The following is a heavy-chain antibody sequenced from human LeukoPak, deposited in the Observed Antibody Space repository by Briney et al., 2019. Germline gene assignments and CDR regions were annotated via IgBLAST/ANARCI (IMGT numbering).Heavy chain of an antibody. Sequence: GGSLRLSRAASGFTFSNYGMSWVRLAPGKGLEWVSGISGDGGDTQYADSVKGRFSISRDNSRKMLDLQMNSLRADDTAVYYCAKRGDWLPQPPYDSWGQGTLVTVSS. D-gene: IGHD3-9*01. V-gene: IGHV3-23*01. CDR3: AKRGDWLPQPPYDS. J-gene: IGHJ4*02. CDR1: GFTFSNYG. CDR2: ISGDGGDT.